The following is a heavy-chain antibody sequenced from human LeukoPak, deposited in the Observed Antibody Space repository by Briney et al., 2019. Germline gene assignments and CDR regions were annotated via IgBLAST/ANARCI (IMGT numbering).Heavy chain of an antibody. V-gene: IGHV4-59*08. J-gene: IGHJ4*02. Sequence: KPSETLSLTCTVSGGSISSYYWSWIRQPPGKGLEWIGYIYYSGSTNYNPSLKSRVTISVDTSENQFSLKLSSVTAADTAVYYCGSTYSSGWYYFDYWGQGTLVTVSS. CDR3: GSTYSSGWYYFDY. D-gene: IGHD6-19*01. CDR1: GGSISSYY. CDR2: IYYSGST.